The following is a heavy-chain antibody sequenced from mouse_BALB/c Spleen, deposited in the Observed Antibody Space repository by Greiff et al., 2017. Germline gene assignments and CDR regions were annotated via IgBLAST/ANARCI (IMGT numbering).Heavy chain of an antibody. CDR1: GYTFTSYW. CDR3: TREGDYDPLGAMDY. CDR2: IYPGSGST. J-gene: IGHJ4*01. V-gene: IGHV1S22*01. D-gene: IGHD2-4*01. Sequence: LQQPGSELVRPGASVKLSCKASGYTFTSYWMHWVKQRHGQGLEWIGNIYPGSGSTNYDEKFKSKGTLTVDTSSSTAYMHLSSLTSEDSAVYYCTREGDYDPLGAMDYWGQGTSVTVSS.